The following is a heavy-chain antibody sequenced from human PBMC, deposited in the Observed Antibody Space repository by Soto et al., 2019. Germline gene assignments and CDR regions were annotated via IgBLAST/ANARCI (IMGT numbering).Heavy chain of an antibody. CDR3: ARLWSVSVGAGNWNDGDY. D-gene: IGHD1-1*01. CDR1: GYTFTSYG. CDR2: ISAYNGNT. Sequence: QVQLVQSGAEVKKPGASVKVSCKASGYTFTSYGISWVRQAPGQGLEWMGWISAYNGNTNYAQKLQGRVTMTTDTATSTAYLELRSLRSDDTAVYYCARLWSVSVGAGNWNDGDYWGQGTLVTVSS. V-gene: IGHV1-18*01. J-gene: IGHJ4*02.